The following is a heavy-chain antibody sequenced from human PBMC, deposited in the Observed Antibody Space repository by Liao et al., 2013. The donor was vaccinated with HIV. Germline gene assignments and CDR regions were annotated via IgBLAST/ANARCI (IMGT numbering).Heavy chain of an antibody. D-gene: IGHD4-11*01. V-gene: IGHV4-39*07. CDR2: IYYSGST. J-gene: IGHJ5*02. CDR3: ARGTTANGFDP. Sequence: QVQLQESGPGLVKPSETLSLTCTVSGGSISSSSYYWGWIRQPPGKGLEWIGSIYYSGSTYYNPSLKSRVTISVDTSKNQFSLKLSSVTAADTAVFYCARGTTANGFDPWGQGTLVTVSS. CDR1: GGSISSSSYY.